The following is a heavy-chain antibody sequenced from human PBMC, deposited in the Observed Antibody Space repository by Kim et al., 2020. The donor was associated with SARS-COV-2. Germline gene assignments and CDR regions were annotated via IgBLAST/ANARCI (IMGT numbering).Heavy chain of an antibody. Sequence: NPSLKSRITISVDTSKNQCSLDLSSVTAADTAVYYCARRGAVAGNPVYDYWGQGTLVTVSS. CDR3: ARRGAVAGNPVYDY. V-gene: IGHV4-39*01. J-gene: IGHJ4*02. D-gene: IGHD6-19*01.